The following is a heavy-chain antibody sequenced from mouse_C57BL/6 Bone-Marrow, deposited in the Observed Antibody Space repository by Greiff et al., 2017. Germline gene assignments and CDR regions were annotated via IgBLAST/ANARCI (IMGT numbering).Heavy chain of an antibody. J-gene: IGHJ1*03. D-gene: IGHD1-1*01. V-gene: IGHV1-72*01. CDR3: ARLHYGSSYRWYFDV. CDR2: IDPNSGGT. Sequence: QVQLKQPGAELVKPGASVKLSCKASGYTFTSYWMHWVKQRPGRGLEWIGRIDPNSGGTKYNEKFKSKATLTVDKPSSTAYMQLSSLTSEDSAVYYCARLHYGSSYRWYFDVWGTGTTVTVSS. CDR1: GYTFTSYW.